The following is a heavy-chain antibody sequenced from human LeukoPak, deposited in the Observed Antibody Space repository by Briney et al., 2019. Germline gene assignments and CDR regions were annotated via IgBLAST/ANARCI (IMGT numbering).Heavy chain of an antibody. J-gene: IGHJ4*02. V-gene: IGHV1-2*02. CDR3: ARDLYSSGWYGEDY. D-gene: IGHD6-19*01. Sequence: ASVKVSCKASGYTFTSYGISWVRQAPGQGLEWMGWINPNSGGTNYAQKFQGRVTMTRDTSISTAYMELSRLRSDDTAVYYCARDLYSSGWYGEDYWGQGTLVTVSS. CDR1: GYTFTSYG. CDR2: INPNSGGT.